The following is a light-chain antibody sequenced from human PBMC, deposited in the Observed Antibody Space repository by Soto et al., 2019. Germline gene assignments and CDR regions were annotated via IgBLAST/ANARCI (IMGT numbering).Light chain of an antibody. CDR3: QKYNSAPRT. Sequence: DNQLTQSPSSLSASVVDRVTITCRVSQGISNYLAWYQQKPGKVPKLLIYAASTLQSGVPSRFSGSGSGTDFTLTISSLQPEDVATYYCQKYNSAPRTFGQGTKVDIK. CDR2: AAS. J-gene: IGKJ1*01. V-gene: IGKV1-27*01. CDR1: QGISNY.